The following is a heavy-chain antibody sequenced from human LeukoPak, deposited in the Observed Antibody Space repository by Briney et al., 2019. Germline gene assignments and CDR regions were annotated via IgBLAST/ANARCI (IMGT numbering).Heavy chain of an antibody. Sequence: GGSLRLSCAASGFTFSSYPLHWVRQAPGKGLEWVTLISYDGSKIYYAGSVKGRFTISRDNSRNTVFLQMNGLRADDTAVYYCATRPPSEKYYAVFDYWGQGTLVTVSS. CDR2: ISYDGSKI. CDR1: GFTFSSYP. V-gene: IGHV3-30-3*01. D-gene: IGHD2/OR15-2a*01. CDR3: ATRPPSEKYYAVFDY. J-gene: IGHJ4*02.